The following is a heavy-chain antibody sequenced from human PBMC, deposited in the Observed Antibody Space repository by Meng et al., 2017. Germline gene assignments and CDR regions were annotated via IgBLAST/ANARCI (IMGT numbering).Heavy chain of an antibody. J-gene: IGHJ4*02. V-gene: IGHV7-4-1*02. D-gene: IGHD6-19*01. CDR2: INTKTGKP. CDR3: ARAHSSGWYSFFDY. CDR1: GYTFSTNV. Sequence: VQLLQSGSELKEPGASVKVSCKASGYTFSTNVMNWVRQAPGQGLEWMGWINTKTGKPTYAQGFTGRLAFSLDTSASTAFLQINSLKAEDTAVYYCARAHSSGWYSFFDYWGQGTLVTVSS.